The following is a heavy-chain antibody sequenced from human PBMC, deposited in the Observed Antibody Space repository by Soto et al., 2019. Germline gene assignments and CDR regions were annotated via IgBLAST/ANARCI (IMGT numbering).Heavy chain of an antibody. CDR1: GFTFSTHA. Sequence: EVQLVESGGGLVQPGGSLRLSCAVSGFTFSTHAMHWVRQAPGKGLEWVAYIHGTRSIIYYADSVKGRFTISRDNAKNALLIQLDSLRDEDTAVDSCERDARNADSAYWGPGTLVTVSS. CDR2: IHGTRSII. J-gene: IGHJ4*02. V-gene: IGHV3-48*02. CDR3: ERDARNADSAY. D-gene: IGHD2-21*01.